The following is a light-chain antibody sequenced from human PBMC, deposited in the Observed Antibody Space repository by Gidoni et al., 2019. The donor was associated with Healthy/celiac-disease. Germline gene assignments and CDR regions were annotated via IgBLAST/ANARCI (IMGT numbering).Light chain of an antibody. CDR2: GAS. J-gene: IGKJ2*01. CDR3: QQYGSSPPRYT. Sequence: EIVLTQSPGTLSLSPGERATLACRASQSVSSSYSAWYQQKPGQAPRLLIYGASSRATGIPDRFSCSGSGTDFTLTISRLEPEDFAVYYCQQYGSSPPRYTFGQGTKLEIK. CDR1: QSVSSSY. V-gene: IGKV3-20*01.